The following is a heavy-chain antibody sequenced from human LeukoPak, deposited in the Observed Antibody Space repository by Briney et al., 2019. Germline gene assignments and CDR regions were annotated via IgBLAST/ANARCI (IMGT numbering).Heavy chain of an antibody. CDR3: ASLRDYCTSGVCGGGYFDY. J-gene: IGHJ4*02. CDR2: IIPIFGTA. CDR1: GGTFSSYA. V-gene: IGHV1-69*06. Sequence: GASVKVSCKASGGTFSSYAISWVRQAPGQGLEWMGGIIPIFGTANYAQKFQGRVTITADKSTSTAYMELSSLRSEDTAVYYCASLRDYCTSGVCGGGYFDYWGQGTLVTVSS. D-gene: IGHD2-8*01.